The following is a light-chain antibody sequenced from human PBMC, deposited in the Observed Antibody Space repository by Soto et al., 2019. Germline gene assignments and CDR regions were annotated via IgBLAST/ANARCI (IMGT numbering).Light chain of an antibody. CDR1: QGISSY. CDR3: QQYYSFPWT. Sequence: AIRMTQSPSSLSASTGDRVTITCRASQGISSYLAWYQQKPGKAPELLIYAASTLQSGVPSRFSGSGSGTDFTLTISCLQSEDFATYYCQQYYSFPWTFGQGTKVAIK. V-gene: IGKV1-8*01. J-gene: IGKJ1*01. CDR2: AAS.